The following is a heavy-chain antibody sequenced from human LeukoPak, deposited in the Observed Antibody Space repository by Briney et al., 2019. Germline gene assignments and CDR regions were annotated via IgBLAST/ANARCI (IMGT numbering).Heavy chain of an antibody. CDR2: ISSSSSYI. V-gene: IGHV3-21*01. CDR1: GFTFSSYA. CDR3: ARGIAVAGTGNY. Sequence: GGSLRLSCAASGFTFSSYAMSWVRQAPGKGLEWVSSISSSSSYIYYADSVKGRFTISRDNAKNSLYLQMNSLRAEDTAVYYCARGIAVAGTGNYWGQGTLVTVSS. J-gene: IGHJ4*02. D-gene: IGHD6-19*01.